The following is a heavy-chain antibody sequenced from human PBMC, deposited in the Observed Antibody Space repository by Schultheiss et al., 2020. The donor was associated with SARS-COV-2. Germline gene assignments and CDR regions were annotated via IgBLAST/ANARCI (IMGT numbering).Heavy chain of an antibody. CDR3: ARDPGDAVAGNFDY. CDR2: IYTSGST. J-gene: IGHJ4*02. V-gene: IGHV4-4*07. Sequence: SQTLSLTCTVSGGSISSYYWSWIRQPAGKGLEWIGRIYTSGSTNYNPSLKSRVTMSVDTSKNQFSLKLSSVTAADTAVYYCARDPGDAVAGNFDYWGQGTLVTVSS. CDR1: GGSISSYY. D-gene: IGHD6-19*01.